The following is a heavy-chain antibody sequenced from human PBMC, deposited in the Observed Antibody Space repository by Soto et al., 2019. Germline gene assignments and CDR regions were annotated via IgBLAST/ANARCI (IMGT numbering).Heavy chain of an antibody. J-gene: IGHJ6*02. V-gene: IGHV3-23*01. CDR3: ARRISMISELFQTPGGLDV. CDR1: GLVFSTYD. Sequence: DVQLLESGGGLVQPGGSLRLSCETSGLVFSTYDMSWVRQAPGKGPEWVSGISASGGRAFYADSVKGRFTISRDNSKNILFVDIISLRTEDTAVHHCARRISMISELFQTPGGLDVWGQGTTVIVSS. CDR2: ISASGGRA. D-gene: IGHD3-22*01.